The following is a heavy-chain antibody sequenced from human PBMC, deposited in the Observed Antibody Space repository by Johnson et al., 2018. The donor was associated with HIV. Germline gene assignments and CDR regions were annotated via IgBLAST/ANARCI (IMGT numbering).Heavy chain of an antibody. V-gene: IGHV3-30*03. CDR2: ISYDGANK. J-gene: IGHJ3*02. D-gene: IGHD1-26*01. CDR1: RFTFSSYG. CDR3: ARVYSGSFRPTKGNDVFDM. Sequence: QVLLVESGGGVVQPGRSLRLSCVASRFTFSSYGMHWVRQAPGKGLEWVAVISYDGANKYYADSVKGRLTISRDNSKNTLYLQMHSLRAEDKAVYYCARVYSGSFRPTKGNDVFDMWGQGTMVTVSS.